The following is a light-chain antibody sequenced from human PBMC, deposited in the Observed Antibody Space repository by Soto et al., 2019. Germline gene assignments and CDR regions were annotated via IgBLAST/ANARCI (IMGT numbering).Light chain of an antibody. V-gene: IGKV3-20*01. CDR3: QQYGSLIT. CDR2: GAS. CDR1: QSVSSSY. Sequence: EIVLTQSPGTLSLSPGERATLSCRASQSVSSSYLAWYQQKPGQAPRLLIYGASSSATGIPDRFSGSGSGTYFTLTISRLEPEDFAVYYCQQYGSLITFGQGTRLEIK. J-gene: IGKJ5*01.